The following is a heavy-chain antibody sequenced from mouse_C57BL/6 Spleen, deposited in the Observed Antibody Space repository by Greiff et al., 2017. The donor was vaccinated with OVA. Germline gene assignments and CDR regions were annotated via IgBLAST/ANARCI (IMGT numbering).Heavy chain of an antibody. J-gene: IGHJ3*01. Sequence: GGGLVQPKGSLKLSCAASGFTFNTYAMHWVRQAPGKGLDWVARIRSKSSNYATSYADSVQDRYTISRDESQSMLYLQMNNLKTEDTAMYYCVRGDYGAWFAYWGQGTLVTVSA. CDR1: GFTFNTYA. D-gene: IGHD2-4*01. V-gene: IGHV10-3*01. CDR2: IRSKSSNYAT. CDR3: VRGDYGAWFAY.